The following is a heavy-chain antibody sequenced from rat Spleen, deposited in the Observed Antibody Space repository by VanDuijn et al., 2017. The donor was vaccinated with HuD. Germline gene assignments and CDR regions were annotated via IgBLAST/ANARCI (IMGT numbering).Heavy chain of an antibody. CDR3: ARHKRVGYYYSSYIYEDYVMDA. Sequence: EVQLVESGGGLVQPGRSLKLSCAASGFTFSNYDMAWVRQAPTKGLEWIASISTGGGNTYYRDSVKGRFTISRDNAKNTQYLQMDSLRSEDTATYYCARHKRVGYYYSSYIYEDYVMDAWGQGASVTVSS. CDR1: GFTFSNYD. CDR2: ISTGGGNT. J-gene: IGHJ4*01. D-gene: IGHD1-2*01. V-gene: IGHV5S13*01.